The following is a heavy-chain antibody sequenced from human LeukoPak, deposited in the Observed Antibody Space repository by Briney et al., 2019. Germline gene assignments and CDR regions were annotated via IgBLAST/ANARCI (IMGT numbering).Heavy chain of an antibody. Sequence: GTLRLSCAASGITFSSYGMSWVRQAPGKGLEWVSSISSTGGTTYYADSVKGRFTISRDNSKNTLYLQMNSLRAEDTAVYYCAKSGYNRFDYWGQGTLVTVSS. CDR1: GITFSSYG. CDR2: ISSTGGTT. CDR3: AKSGYNRFDY. D-gene: IGHD5-24*01. V-gene: IGHV3-23*01. J-gene: IGHJ4*02.